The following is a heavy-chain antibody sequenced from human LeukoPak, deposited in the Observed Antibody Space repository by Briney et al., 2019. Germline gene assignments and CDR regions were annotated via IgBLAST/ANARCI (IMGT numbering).Heavy chain of an antibody. Sequence: ASVKVSCKASGGTFSSYAISWVRQAPGQGLEWMGWISTYNGNTNYAQRLQGRVTFTTDTSTSTAYMELRSLRSDDTAVYYCGRDRGYFDSWGQGTLVTVSS. CDR1: GGTFSSYA. V-gene: IGHV1-18*01. CDR3: GRDRGYFDS. CDR2: ISTYNGNT. D-gene: IGHD3-10*01. J-gene: IGHJ4*02.